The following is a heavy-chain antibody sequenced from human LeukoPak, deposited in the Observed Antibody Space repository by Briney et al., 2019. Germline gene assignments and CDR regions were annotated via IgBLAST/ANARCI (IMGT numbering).Heavy chain of an antibody. J-gene: IGHJ6*03. CDR3: ARGSVEGRYYYYHYMDV. CDR2: ISYDGSNK. CDR1: GFTFSSYA. Sequence: GGSLRLSCAASGFTFSSYAMHWVRQAPGKGLEWVAIISYDGSNKYYADSVKGRFTISRDNSKNTLYLQMNSLRAEDTAVYYCARGSVEGRYYYYHYMDVWGKGTTVTVSS. D-gene: IGHD1-26*01. V-gene: IGHV3-30*04.